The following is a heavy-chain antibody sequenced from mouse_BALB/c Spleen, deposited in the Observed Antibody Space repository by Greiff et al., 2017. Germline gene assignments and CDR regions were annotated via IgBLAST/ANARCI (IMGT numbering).Heavy chain of an antibody. J-gene: IGHJ4*01. Sequence: VKLVESGPGLVAPSQSLSITCTVSGFSLTSYDISWIRQPPGKGLEWLGVIWTGGGTNYNSAFMSRLSISKDNSKSQVFLKMNSLQTDDTAIYYCVRDKAYYDGYYAMDYWGQGTSVTVSS. D-gene: IGHD2-3*01. CDR2: IWTGGGT. CDR3: VRDKAYYDGYYAMDY. CDR1: GFSLTSYD. V-gene: IGHV2-9-2*01.